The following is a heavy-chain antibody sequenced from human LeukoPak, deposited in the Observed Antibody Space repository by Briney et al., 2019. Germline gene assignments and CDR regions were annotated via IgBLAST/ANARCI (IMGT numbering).Heavy chain of an antibody. J-gene: IGHJ6*02. V-gene: IGHV4-34*01. Sequence: SETLSLTCAVYGGSFRGYYWSWIRQPPGKGLEWIGEINHSGSTNYNPSLKSRVTISVDTSKNQFSLKLNSVTAADTAVYYCARGRRGDGMDVWGQGTTVTVSS. CDR3: ARGRRGDGMDV. D-gene: IGHD2-15*01. CDR2: INHSGST. CDR1: GGSFRGYY.